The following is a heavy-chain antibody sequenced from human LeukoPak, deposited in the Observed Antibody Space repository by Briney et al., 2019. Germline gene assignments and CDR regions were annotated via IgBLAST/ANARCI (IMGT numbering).Heavy chain of an antibody. Sequence: GRSLRLSCAASGFTFSSYAMHWVRQAPGKGLEWVAVISYDGSNKYYADSVKGRFTISRDNSENTLYLQMNILRADDTGLYYCAKSHYYDSNLGAFDIWGQGTMVTVSS. D-gene: IGHD3-22*01. CDR2: ISYDGSNK. CDR3: AKSHYYDSNLGAFDI. V-gene: IGHV3-30*04. J-gene: IGHJ3*02. CDR1: GFTFSSYA.